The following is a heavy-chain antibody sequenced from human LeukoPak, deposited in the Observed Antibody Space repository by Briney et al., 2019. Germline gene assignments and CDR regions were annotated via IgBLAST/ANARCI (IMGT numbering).Heavy chain of an antibody. V-gene: IGHV4-4*02. CDR1: GGSIRSGYW. D-gene: IGHD4-17*01. CDR2: VYHSGST. J-gene: IGHJ1*01. CDR3: ARNGDASSVVD. Sequence: MPSGTLSLTCAVSGGSIRSGYWWSWIRQPPGKGLEWIGEVYHSGSTVYNPPLRSRVTISVDNSNNQFSLKLTSVTAADTAVYYCARNGDASSVVDWGQGTLVTVSS.